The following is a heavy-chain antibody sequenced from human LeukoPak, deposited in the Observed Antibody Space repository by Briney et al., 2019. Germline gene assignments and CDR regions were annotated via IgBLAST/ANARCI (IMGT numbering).Heavy chain of an antibody. CDR1: GFTFSSYS. Sequence: GGSLRLSCAASGFTFSSYSMNWVRQAPGKGLEWVSSISSSSSYIYYADSVKGRFTISRDNAKNSLYLQMNSLRAEDTAVYYCARVPRRRCSSTSCPVDDYWGQGTLVTVSS. D-gene: IGHD2-2*01. CDR2: ISSSSSYI. CDR3: ARVPRRRCSSTSCPVDDY. V-gene: IGHV3-21*01. J-gene: IGHJ4*02.